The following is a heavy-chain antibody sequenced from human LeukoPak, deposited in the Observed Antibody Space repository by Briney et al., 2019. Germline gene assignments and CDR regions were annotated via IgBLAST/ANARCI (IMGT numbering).Heavy chain of an antibody. CDR2: IRSKAYGGTT. D-gene: IGHD4-23*01. CDR1: GFTFGDYA. V-gene: IGHV3-49*03. CDR3: ARGDYGGNSYYFDY. Sequence: GGSLRLSCTASGFTFGDYAMSWFRQAPGKGLEWVGFIRSKAYGGTTEYAASVKGRFTISRDDSKSIAYLQMNSLRAEDTAVYYCARGDYGGNSYYFDYWGQGTLVTVSS. J-gene: IGHJ4*02.